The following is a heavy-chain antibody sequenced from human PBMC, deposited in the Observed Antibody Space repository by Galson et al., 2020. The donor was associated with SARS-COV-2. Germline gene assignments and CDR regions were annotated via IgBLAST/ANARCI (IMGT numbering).Heavy chain of an antibody. CDR2: IRAYHGNT. J-gene: IGHJ3*02. Sequence: ASVQVSCKASGYTYTSYRLSWVRQAPGQGLEWMGWIRAYHGNTNYAQKLQGRVTMTTDTSTSTAYMELRSLRSDDTAVYYCARGPAAIDCFDIWGRGTMVTVSS. V-gene: IGHV1-18*01. CDR1: GYTYTSYR. CDR3: ARGPAAIDCFDI. D-gene: IGHD2-2*01.